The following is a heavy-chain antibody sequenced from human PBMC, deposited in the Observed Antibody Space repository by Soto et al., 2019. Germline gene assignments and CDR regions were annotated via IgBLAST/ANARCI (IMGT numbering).Heavy chain of an antibody. V-gene: IGHV1-18*01. CDR1: GYTFTSYG. Sequence: ASVKVSCKASGYTFTSYGISWVRQAPGQGLEWMGWISAYNGNTNYAQKLQGRVTMTTDTSTSTAYMELRSLRSDDTAVYYCARMGNGTYYDSSGNTHPFDHWGQGTLVTVSS. CDR2: ISAYNGNT. D-gene: IGHD3-22*01. J-gene: IGHJ4*02. CDR3: ARMGNGTYYDSSGNTHPFDH.